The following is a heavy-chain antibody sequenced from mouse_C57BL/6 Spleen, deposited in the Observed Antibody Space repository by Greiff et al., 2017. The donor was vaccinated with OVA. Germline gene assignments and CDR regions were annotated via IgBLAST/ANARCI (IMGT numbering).Heavy chain of an antibody. Sequence: EVQLQQSGPELVKPGASVKISCKASGYSFTGYYMNWVKQSPEKSLEWIGEIDPSTGGTTYKQKFKAKATLTVDKSSSTAYMQLKSLTSEDSAVYYCARDGSIDYWGQGTTLTVAS. CDR1: GYSFTGYY. V-gene: IGHV1-42*01. J-gene: IGHJ2*01. D-gene: IGHD1-1*01. CDR3: ARDGSIDY. CDR2: IDPSTGGT.